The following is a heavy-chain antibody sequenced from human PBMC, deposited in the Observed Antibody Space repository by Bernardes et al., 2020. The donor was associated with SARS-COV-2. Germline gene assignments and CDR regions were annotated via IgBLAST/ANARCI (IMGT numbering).Heavy chain of an antibody. CDR1: GYSISSGYY. CDR3: ARAIILRGWFDP. Sequence: SETLSLTCAVSGYSISSGYYWGWIRQPPGKGLEWIGSIYHSGSTYYNPSLKSRVTISVDTSKNQFSLKLSSVTAADTAVYYCARAIILRGWFDPWGQGTLFTVSS. V-gene: IGHV4-38-2*01. CDR2: IYHSGST. D-gene: IGHD3-10*01. J-gene: IGHJ5*02.